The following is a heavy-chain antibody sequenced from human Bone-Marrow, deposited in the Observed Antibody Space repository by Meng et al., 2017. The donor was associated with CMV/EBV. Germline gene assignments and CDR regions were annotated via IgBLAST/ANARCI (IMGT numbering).Heavy chain of an antibody. D-gene: IGHD1-1*01. CDR2: ISAYNGNT. J-gene: IGHJ5*02. CDR3: ARATNWNDWFDP. V-gene: IGHV1-18*01. Sequence: QASGYTFTSYGISWVRQAPGQGLEWMGWISAYNGNTNYAQKLQGRVTMTTDTSTSTAYMELRSLRSDDTAVYYCARATNWNDWFDPWGQGTLVTVSS. CDR1: GYTFTSYG.